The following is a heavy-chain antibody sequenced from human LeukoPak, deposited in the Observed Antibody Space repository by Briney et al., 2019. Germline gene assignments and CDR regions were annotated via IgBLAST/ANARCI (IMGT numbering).Heavy chain of an antibody. J-gene: IGHJ6*03. Sequence: SETLCLTCTVSGCSISSSSYYWGWIRQPPGKGLEWIGSIYYSGSTYYNPSLKSRVTISVDTSKNQFSLKLSSVTAADTAVYYCARFGSGYYYYYYMDVWRKGTTVTVPS. CDR3: ARFGSGYYYYYYMDV. V-gene: IGHV4-39*01. D-gene: IGHD3-3*01. CDR1: GCSISSSSYY. CDR2: IYYSGST.